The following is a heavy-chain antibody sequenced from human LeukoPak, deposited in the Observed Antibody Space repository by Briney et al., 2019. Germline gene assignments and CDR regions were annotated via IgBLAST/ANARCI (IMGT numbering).Heavy chain of an antibody. J-gene: IGHJ2*01. CDR1: GFTFSIYS. CDR3: ARGRRIVVLPGRGYFDL. D-gene: IGHD4/OR15-4a*01. CDR2: ISTSSTYI. Sequence: PGGSLRLSCAASGFTFSIYSMNWVRQAPGKGLEWVSSISTSSTYIDYADSMKGRFTISRDNAKKSLYLQMNSLRAEDTAVYYCARGRRIVVLPGRGYFDLWGRGTLVTVSS. V-gene: IGHV3-21*01.